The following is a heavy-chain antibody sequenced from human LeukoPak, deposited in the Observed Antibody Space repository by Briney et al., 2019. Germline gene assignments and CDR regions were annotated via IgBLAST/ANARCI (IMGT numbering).Heavy chain of an antibody. V-gene: IGHV3-74*01. CDR2: INSDGSST. D-gene: IGHD3-22*01. CDR3: ARKGRATHYYDSSGYYYLDD. CDR1: GFTFSSYW. Sequence: PGGSLRLSCAASGFTFSSYWMHWVRQAPGKGLVWVSRINSDGSSTSYADSVKGRFTISRDNAKNTLYLQMNSLRVEDTAVYYCARKGRATHYYDSSGYYYLDDWGQGTQVTVSS. J-gene: IGHJ4*02.